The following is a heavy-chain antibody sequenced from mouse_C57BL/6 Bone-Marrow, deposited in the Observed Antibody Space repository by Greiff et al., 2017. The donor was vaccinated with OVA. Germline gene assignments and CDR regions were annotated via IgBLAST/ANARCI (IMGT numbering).Heavy chain of an antibody. CDR2: IYPRSGNT. CDR3: ARWDYYGSRRDY. CDR1: GYTFTSYG. V-gene: IGHV1-81*01. Sequence: QVQLKESGAELARPGASVKLSCKASGYTFTSYGISWVKQRTGQGLEWIGEIYPRSGNTYYNEKFKGKATLTADKSSSTAYMELRSLTSEDSAVYFCARWDYYGSRRDYWGQGTTLTVSS. J-gene: IGHJ2*01. D-gene: IGHD1-1*01.